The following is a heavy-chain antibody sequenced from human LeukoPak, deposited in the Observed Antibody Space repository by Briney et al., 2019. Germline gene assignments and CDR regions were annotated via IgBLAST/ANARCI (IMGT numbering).Heavy chain of an antibody. CDR2: ITGSGGTT. CDR1: GFTFSSYA. J-gene: IGHJ3*01. V-gene: IGHV3-23*01. Sequence: SGGSLRLSCAASGFTFSSYAMSWVRQAPGKGPEWVSGITGSGGTTYYADSVKGRFTISRDNSENTLHLQMNSLRAEDTAIYYCAKDWTAAATIPGDVFGVWGQGTMVTVSS. CDR3: AKDWTAAATIPGDVFGV. D-gene: IGHD6-25*01.